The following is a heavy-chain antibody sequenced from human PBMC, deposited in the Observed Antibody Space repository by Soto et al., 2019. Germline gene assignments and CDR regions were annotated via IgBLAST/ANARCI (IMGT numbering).Heavy chain of an antibody. CDR3: ARINNLGRVAAHFDY. J-gene: IGHJ4*02. D-gene: IGHD2-15*01. V-gene: IGHV4-61*01. CDR2: IYYSGST. Sequence: PSETLSLTCTVSGGSVSSGSYYWSWIRQPPGKGLEWIGYIYYSGSTNYNPSLKSRVTISVDTSKNQFSLKLSSATAADTAVYYCARINNLGRVAAHFDYWGQGTLVTVSS. CDR1: GGSVSSGSYY.